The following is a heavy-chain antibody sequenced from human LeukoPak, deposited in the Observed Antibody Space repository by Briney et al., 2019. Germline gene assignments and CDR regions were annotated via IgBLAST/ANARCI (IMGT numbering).Heavy chain of an antibody. D-gene: IGHD4-17*01. Sequence: PSETLSLTCAVYGGSFSGYYWSWIRQPPGKGLEWIGEINHSGSTNYNPSLKSRVTISVDTSKNQFSLKLSSVTAADTAVYYCARGRASDYGDHLFDYWGQGTLVTVSS. J-gene: IGHJ4*02. CDR3: ARGRASDYGDHLFDY. CDR2: INHSGST. V-gene: IGHV4-34*01. CDR1: GGSFSGYY.